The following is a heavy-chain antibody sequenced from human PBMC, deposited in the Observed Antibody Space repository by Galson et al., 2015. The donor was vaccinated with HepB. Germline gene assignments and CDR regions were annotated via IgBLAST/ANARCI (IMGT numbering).Heavy chain of an antibody. J-gene: IGHJ5*02. D-gene: IGHD5-18*01. CDR1: GFTFSSYW. CDR3: ARGGYGPNWFDP. V-gene: IGHV3-74*01. CDR2: INSDGSST. Sequence: SLRLSCAASGFTFSSYWMHWVRQAPGKGLVWVSRINSDGSSTSYADSVKGRFTISRDNAKNTLYLQMNSLRAEDTAVYYCARGGYGPNWFDPWGQGTLVTVSS.